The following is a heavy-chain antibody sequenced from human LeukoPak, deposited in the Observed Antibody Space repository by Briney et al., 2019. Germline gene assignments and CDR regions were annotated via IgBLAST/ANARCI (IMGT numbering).Heavy chain of an antibody. CDR1: GGSISSGGYY. V-gene: IGHV4-31*03. CDR2: IYCSGST. J-gene: IGHJ5*02. D-gene: IGHD2-15*01. CDR3: ARGADCSGGSCYPGNWFDP. Sequence: PSQTLSLTCTVSGGSISSGGYYWSWIRQHPGTGLEWIGYIYCSGSTYYNPSLKSRVTISVDTSKNQLSLKLSSVTAADTAVYYCARGADCSGGSCYPGNWFDPWGQGTLVTVSS.